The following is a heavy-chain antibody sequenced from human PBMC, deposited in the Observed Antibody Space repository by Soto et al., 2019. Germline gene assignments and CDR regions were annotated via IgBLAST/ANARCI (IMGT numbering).Heavy chain of an antibody. CDR2: IYHSGGT. D-gene: IGHD2-2*03. CDR3: ARSLDIVLVPAAMQVGWFDP. J-gene: IGHJ5*02. V-gene: IGHV4-30-2*01. CDR1: GGSTSSGGYS. Sequence: SETLSLTCAVSGGSTSSGGYSWSWIRQPPGKGLEWIGYIYHSGGTYYNPSLKSRVTISVDRSKNQFSLKLSSVTAADTAVYYFARSLDIVLVPAAMQVGWFDPWGQGTLVTVSS.